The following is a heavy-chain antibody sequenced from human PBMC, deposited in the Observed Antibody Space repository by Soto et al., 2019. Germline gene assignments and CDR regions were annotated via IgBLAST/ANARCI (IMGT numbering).Heavy chain of an antibody. V-gene: IGHV3-48*03. CDR1: GFTFSGYG. D-gene: IGHD4-17*01. CDR3: ATTVTTVDY. CDR2: ITSSGSLI. J-gene: IGHJ4*02. Sequence: GGSLRLSCAAFGFTFSGYGLNWVRQAPGKGLEWISYITSSGSLIYYADSLKGRFTISRDNVKNSLFLQMNSLRAEDTAVYYCATTVTTVDYWGQGTLVTVSS.